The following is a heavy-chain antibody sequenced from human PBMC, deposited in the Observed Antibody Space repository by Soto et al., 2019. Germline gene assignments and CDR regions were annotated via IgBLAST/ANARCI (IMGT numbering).Heavy chain of an antibody. D-gene: IGHD1-26*01. CDR3: ARGIVGATSGLYFDY. J-gene: IGHJ4*02. V-gene: IGHV4-59*01. CDR1: GGSISSYY. Sequence: PSETLSLTCTVSGGSISSYYWSWIRQPPGKGLEWIGYIYYSGSTNYNPSLKSRITISVDTSKNQFSLKLSSVTAADTAVYYCARGIVGATSGLYFDYWGQGTLVTVSS. CDR2: IYYSGST.